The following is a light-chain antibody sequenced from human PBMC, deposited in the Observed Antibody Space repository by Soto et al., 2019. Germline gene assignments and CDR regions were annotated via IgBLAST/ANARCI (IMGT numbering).Light chain of an antibody. V-gene: IGKV3-15*01. Sequence: EIGVSKSPVTVSVSPGGRATLPCRASQSISGTLAWCQQKPGQAPRLLIHGASTRAPGFPARFSGSGSGTDFTLTISSLQSEDFAVYYCQQYNSWPCTFGEGTNVDIK. CDR2: GAS. CDR1: QSISGT. CDR3: QQYNSWPCT. J-gene: IGKJ1*01.